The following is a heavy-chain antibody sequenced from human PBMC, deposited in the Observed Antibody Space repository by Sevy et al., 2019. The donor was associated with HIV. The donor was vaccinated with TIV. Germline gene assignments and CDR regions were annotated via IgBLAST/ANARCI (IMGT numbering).Heavy chain of an antibody. CDR2: LSADNGNT. Sequence: ASVKVSCKASGYTFSSYGISWVRQAPGQGLEWMGWLSADNGNTNYAQKLQDRVTMTTDTSTSTAYMELRSLRSDDTAGDFLGGEGPGHYGMDVWGQGTTVTVSS. V-gene: IGHV1-18*04. J-gene: IGHJ6*02. D-gene: IGHD3-16*01. CDR3: GGEGPGHYGMDV. CDR1: GYTFSSYG.